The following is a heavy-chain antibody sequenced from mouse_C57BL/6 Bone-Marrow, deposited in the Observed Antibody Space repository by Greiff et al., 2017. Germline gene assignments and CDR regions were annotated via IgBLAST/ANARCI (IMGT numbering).Heavy chain of an antibody. CDR1: GYTFTDYE. V-gene: IGHV1-15*01. CDR3: TRSANYYGSSRYWYFDV. Sequence: VQLQQSGAELVRPGASVTLSCKASGYTFTDYEMHWVKQTPVHGLEWIGAIDPETGGTAYNQKFKGKAILTADKSSSTAYMELRSLTAEDSAVYYCTRSANYYGSSRYWYFDVWGTGTTVTVSS. J-gene: IGHJ1*03. CDR2: IDPETGGT. D-gene: IGHD1-1*01.